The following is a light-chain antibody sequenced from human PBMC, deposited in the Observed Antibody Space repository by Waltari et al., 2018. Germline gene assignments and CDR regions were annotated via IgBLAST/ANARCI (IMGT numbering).Light chain of an antibody. CDR1: QSVLYSPNNKNY. Sequence: DIVLTQSPDSLAVSLGERATINCKSSQSVLYSPNNKNYLGWFQQKTGQPPKLLLFWASMRESGVPDRFSGSGAVTDFTLTISSLQAEDVAVYYCQQYHSVPRTFGQGTKVEI. CDR2: WAS. CDR3: QQYHSVPRT. V-gene: IGKV4-1*01. J-gene: IGKJ1*01.